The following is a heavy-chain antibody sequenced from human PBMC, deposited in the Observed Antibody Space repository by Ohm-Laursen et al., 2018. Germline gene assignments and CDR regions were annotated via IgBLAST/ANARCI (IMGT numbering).Heavy chain of an antibody. D-gene: IGHD3-22*01. Sequence: GTLSLTCTVSGGSISSYYWSWIRQPAGKGLEWIGHVYYSGSTNYSPSVKSRVTISVDRSKSQFSLKLSSVTAADTAVYYCARQSPSRNYYDDSGYYGPFDFWGQGTLVTVSS. CDR3: ARQSPSRNYYDDSGYYGPFDF. CDR2: VYYSGST. CDR1: GGSISSYY. J-gene: IGHJ4*01. V-gene: IGHV4-59*08.